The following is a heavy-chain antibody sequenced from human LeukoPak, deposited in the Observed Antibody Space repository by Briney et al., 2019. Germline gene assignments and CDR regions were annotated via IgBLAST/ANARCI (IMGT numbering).Heavy chain of an antibody. CDR2: ISSSSSYI. J-gene: IGHJ4*02. V-gene: IGHV3-21*03. D-gene: IGHD5-24*01. Sequence: PGGSLRLSCAASGFTFSSYSMNWVRQAPGKGLEWVSSISSSSSYIYYADSVKGRFTISRDNAKNSLYLQMNSLRAEDTAVYYCARFAEMATFTINFDYWGQGTLVTVSS. CDR3: ARFAEMATFTINFDY. CDR1: GFTFSSYS.